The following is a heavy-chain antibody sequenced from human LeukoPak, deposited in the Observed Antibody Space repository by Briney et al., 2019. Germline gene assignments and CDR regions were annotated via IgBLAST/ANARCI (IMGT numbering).Heavy chain of an antibody. CDR1: GGSISSYY. CDR2: IYTSGST. D-gene: IGHD3-9*01. Sequence: PSETLSLTCTVSGGSISSYYWSWIRQPAGKGLEWIGRIYTSGSTNYNPSLKSRVTMSVDTSKNQFSLKLSSVTAADTAVYYCARNSGYYDILTGYYGPNWFDPWGQGTLVTVSS. J-gene: IGHJ5*02. CDR3: ARNSGYYDILTGYYGPNWFDP. V-gene: IGHV4-4*07.